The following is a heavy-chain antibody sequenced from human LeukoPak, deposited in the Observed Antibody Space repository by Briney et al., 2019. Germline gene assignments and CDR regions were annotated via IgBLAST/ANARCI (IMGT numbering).Heavy chain of an antibody. CDR2: IIPNSGGT. V-gene: IGHV1-2*02. D-gene: IGHD7-27*01. CDR1: GYTFTGYY. J-gene: IGHJ4*02. Sequence: ASVKVSCKASGYTFTGYYLHWVRQPPGQGLEWMGWIIPNSGGTNYAQKFQGRVTLTRDTSISTAYMELSTLISDDTAVYYCASAGAVNWASATYYSDYWGQGTLVTVSS. CDR3: ASAGAVNWASATYYSDY.